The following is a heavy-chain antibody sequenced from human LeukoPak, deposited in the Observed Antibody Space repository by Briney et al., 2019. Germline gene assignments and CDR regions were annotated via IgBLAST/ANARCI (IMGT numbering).Heavy chain of an antibody. D-gene: IGHD6-6*01. CDR1: GGSFSGYY. Sequence: SETLSLTCAVYGGSFSGYYWSWIRQPPGKGLEWIGEINHSGSTSYKSSLKSRVTISIDTSKNQFSLKLSSVTAADTAVYYCAFIAARPYMDVWGKGTTVTVSS. CDR2: INHSGST. V-gene: IGHV4-34*01. CDR3: AFIAARPYMDV. J-gene: IGHJ6*03.